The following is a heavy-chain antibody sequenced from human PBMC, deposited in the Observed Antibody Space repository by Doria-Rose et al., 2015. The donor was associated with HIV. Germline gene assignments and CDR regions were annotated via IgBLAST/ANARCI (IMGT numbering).Heavy chain of an antibody. V-gene: IGHV4-59*01. J-gene: IGHJ4*02. Sequence: QVQLQESGPGLVKPSETLSLTRSVSGGSISHYYWSWIRQPPGKGLEYIGDIFYTGSTNYSPYLKSRVSISIDTSKNKFSLRLSSVTAADTAVYYCARVLSGTYDYWGQGTLVTVSS. CDR3: ARVLSGTYDY. D-gene: IGHD1-26*01. CDR1: GGSISHYY. CDR2: IFYTGST.